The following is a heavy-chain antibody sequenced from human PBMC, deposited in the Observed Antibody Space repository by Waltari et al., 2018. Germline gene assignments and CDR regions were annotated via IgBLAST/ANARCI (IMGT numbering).Heavy chain of an antibody. CDR2: ISISGGKM. CDR1: GLPFSTSA. Sequence: EVQLLDSGGGLVQPGGSLRRSCVVSGLPFSTSAMSWVRQAPGKGLEWVSSISISGGKMYYGDSVRGRFTISRDNSKNALYLKMNSLRAEDTAVYYCAKEIRPNDYWGQGTLVTVSS. J-gene: IGHJ4*02. CDR3: AKEIRPNDY. V-gene: IGHV3-23*01.